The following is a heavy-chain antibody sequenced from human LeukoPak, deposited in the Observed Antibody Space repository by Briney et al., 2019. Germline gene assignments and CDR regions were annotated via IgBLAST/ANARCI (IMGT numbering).Heavy chain of an antibody. D-gene: IGHD4-11*01. CDR3: AGLSSYHFDY. Sequence: NASETLSLTCGVYSGSLSDKYWSWIRQPPGKGLEWIGEINPSGRTNYKPSLKSRVTMSIDTSKNQFSLKLSCVTAADTAVYSCAGLSSYHFDYWGQGALVTVSS. J-gene: IGHJ4*02. V-gene: IGHV4-34*01. CDR1: SGSLSDKY. CDR2: INPSGRT.